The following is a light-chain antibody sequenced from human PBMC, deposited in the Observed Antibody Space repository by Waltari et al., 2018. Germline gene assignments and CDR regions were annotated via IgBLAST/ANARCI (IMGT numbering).Light chain of an antibody. V-gene: IGKV1-39*01. CDR2: LAS. J-gene: IGKJ4*01. CDR1: QSIASN. Sequence: DIQMTQSPSSLSASVGDRITITCRASQSIASNLNWYQQKPGRAPKLLIFLASNLQSGVPSRFSGSGSGTDFTLTINNLQPEDFAVYSCQQSNSSPHTFGGGTKVESK. CDR3: QQSNSSPHT.